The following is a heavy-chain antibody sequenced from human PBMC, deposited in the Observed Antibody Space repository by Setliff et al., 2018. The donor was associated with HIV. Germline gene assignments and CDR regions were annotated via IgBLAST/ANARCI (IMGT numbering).Heavy chain of an antibody. V-gene: IGHV4-61*02. J-gene: IGHJ3*02. CDR3: ARGRYSSGWYRDAFDI. CDR2: IYTSGNT. D-gene: IGHD6-19*01. CDR1: GGSISSGSYY. Sequence: LSLTCTVSGGSISSGSYYWSWIRQPAGKGLEWIGRIYTSGNTNYNPSLKSRVTISADTSKKQFSLKLNSVTAADTAVYYCARGRYSSGWYRDAFDIWGQGTMVTVSS.